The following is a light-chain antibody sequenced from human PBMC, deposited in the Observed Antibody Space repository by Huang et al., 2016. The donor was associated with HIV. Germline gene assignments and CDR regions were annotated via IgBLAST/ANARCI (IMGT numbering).Light chain of an antibody. CDR3: QQYESVPLT. J-gene: IGKJ4*01. V-gene: IGKV1-33*01. CDR2: EAS. Sequence: DIQLTQSPVSLSVSVGDRVTISCQSSHDIRNFLNWYQQKPGKAPKLLNYEASYLQTGDPSRFSASGSGTDFTLTISSLHPEDLATYFCQQYESVPLTFGGGTKVQIK. CDR1: HDIRNF.